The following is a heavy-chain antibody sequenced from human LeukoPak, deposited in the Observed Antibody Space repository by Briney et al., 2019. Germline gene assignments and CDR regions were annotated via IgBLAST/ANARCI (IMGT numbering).Heavy chain of an antibody. V-gene: IGHV4-39*01. J-gene: IGHJ1*01. Sequence: PSETLSLTCSVSGDSVSRSDSYWDWIRQPPGKGLERIGTIYFSGRTYYSPSPKSRVTMSVDPSNNQFSLNLRSVTAADTAVYYCARRRYYDGSGYLEWGQGTLLSVSS. CDR3: ARRRYYDGSGYLE. CDR1: GDSVSRSDSY. CDR2: IYFSGRT. D-gene: IGHD3-22*01.